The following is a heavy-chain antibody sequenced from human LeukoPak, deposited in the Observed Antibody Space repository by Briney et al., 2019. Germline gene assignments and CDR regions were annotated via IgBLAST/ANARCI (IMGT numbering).Heavy chain of an antibody. V-gene: IGHV1-24*01. J-gene: IGHJ4*02. CDR3: APFCIYDLLECFDY. Sequence: GASVKVSCKVSGDNLSELTVHWVRQAPGKGVEWIGGIDPEEGERLYAQKFEGRVTMTEDTSTDIAYMQLTRLRSEDTAVYYCAPFCIYDLLECFDYWGQGTLVTVSS. CDR2: IDPEEGER. D-gene: IGHD5/OR15-5a*01. CDR1: GDNLSELT.